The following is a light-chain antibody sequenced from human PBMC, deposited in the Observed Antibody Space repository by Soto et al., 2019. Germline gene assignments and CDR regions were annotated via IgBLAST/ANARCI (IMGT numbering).Light chain of an antibody. CDR3: AAWDENLRSVV. CDR2: RNT. J-gene: IGLJ3*02. CDR1: RSNIGSNY. Sequence: QSELTQPPSASGTPGQRVTISCSGGRSNIGSNYAFWYQQFPGTTPKLFIFRNTQRPSGVPDRFSGSKSGTSASLTISGLRSEDDATYYCAAWDENLRSVVFGGGTKVTVL. V-gene: IGLV1-47*01.